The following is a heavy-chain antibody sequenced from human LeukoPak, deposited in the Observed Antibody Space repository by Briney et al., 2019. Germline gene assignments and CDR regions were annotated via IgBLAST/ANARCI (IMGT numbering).Heavy chain of an antibody. CDR1: GLTFSSYW. Sequence: PGGSLRLSCAASGLTFSSYWMHWVRQAPGKGLVWVSRINSDGSNTNYADSVKGRFTISRDNAKNTLYVQMNSLRAKDTAVYYCARSPGDGYNYYFDYWGQGTLVTVSS. J-gene: IGHJ4*02. CDR3: ARSPGDGYNYYFDY. D-gene: IGHD5-24*01. CDR2: INSDGSNT. V-gene: IGHV3-74*01.